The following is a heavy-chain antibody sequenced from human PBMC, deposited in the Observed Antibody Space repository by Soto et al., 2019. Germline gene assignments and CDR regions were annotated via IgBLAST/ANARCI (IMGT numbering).Heavy chain of an antibody. CDR2: INHSGST. CDR1: GGSFSGYY. D-gene: IGHD2-15*01. Sequence: PSETLSLTCAVYGGSFSGYYWTWIRQPPGTGLEWIGEINHSGSTYYNPSLKSRVTISVDTSKNQFSLKLSSVTAADTAVYYCARHTPAISISDHWGQGTLVTVSS. V-gene: IGHV4-34*01. J-gene: IGHJ4*02. CDR3: ARHTPAISISDH.